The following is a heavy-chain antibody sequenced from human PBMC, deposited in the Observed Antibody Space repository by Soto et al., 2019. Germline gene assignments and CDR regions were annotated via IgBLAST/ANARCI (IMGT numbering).Heavy chain of an antibody. CDR3: ARDRGSYGMDV. Sequence: QVQLQESGPGLVKPSETLSLTCTVSGGSISSGGYWTWVRQRPGKGLEWIGYIYGSGITNYSPSLVSRGSISMDTSKNQFSLKMTSVTAADTAVYFCARDRGSYGMDVWGQGTTVTVSS. V-gene: IGHV4-31*03. J-gene: IGHJ6*02. CDR2: IYGSGIT. CDR1: GGSISSGGY.